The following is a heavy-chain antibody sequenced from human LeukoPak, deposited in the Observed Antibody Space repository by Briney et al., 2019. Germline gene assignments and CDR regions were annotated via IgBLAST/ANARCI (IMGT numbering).Heavy chain of an antibody. D-gene: IGHD3-10*01. CDR1: GFTFSNYA. V-gene: IGHV3-23*01. Sequence: GGSLRLSCSASGFTFSNYAMTWVRQAPGKGLEWISTISGSGGGTYYADSVKGRFANSRDNSKNTLYLQMNYLRAEDTALYYCARTGWPLRGRFDYWGQGTLVTVSS. CDR2: ISGSGGGT. J-gene: IGHJ4*02. CDR3: ARTGWPLRGRFDY.